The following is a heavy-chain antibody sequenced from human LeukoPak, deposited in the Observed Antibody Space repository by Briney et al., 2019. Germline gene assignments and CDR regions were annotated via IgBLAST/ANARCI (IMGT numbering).Heavy chain of an antibody. CDR3: AREGGDYYDSSGYYRGLLDY. J-gene: IGHJ4*02. CDR1: GGTFSSYA. V-gene: IGHV1-69*13. CDR2: IIPIFGTA. Sequence: SVKVSCKASGGTFSSYAISWVRQAPGQGLEWMGGIIPIFGTAKYAQKFQGRVTITADESTSTAYMELSSLRSEDTAVYYCAREGGDYYDSSGYYRGLLDYWGQGTLVTVSS. D-gene: IGHD3-22*01.